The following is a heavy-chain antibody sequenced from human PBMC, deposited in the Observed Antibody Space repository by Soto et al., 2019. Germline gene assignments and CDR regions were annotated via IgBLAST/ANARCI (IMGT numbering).Heavy chain of an antibody. Sequence: GGCLRLSCAASGFTFSSYAMSWVRQAPGKGLEWVSAISGSGGSTYYADSVKGRFTISRDNSKNTLYLQMNSLRAEDTAVYYCAKDPGDIVLMVYAIQYFQHWGQGTLVTYPQ. CDR3: AKDPGDIVLMVYAIQYFQH. J-gene: IGHJ1*01. V-gene: IGHV3-23*01. CDR1: GFTFSSYA. D-gene: IGHD2-8*01. CDR2: ISGSGGST.